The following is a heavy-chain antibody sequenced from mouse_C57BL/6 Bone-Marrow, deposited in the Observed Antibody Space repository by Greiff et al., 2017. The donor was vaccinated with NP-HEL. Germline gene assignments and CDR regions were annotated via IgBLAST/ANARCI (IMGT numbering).Heavy chain of an antibody. V-gene: IGHV2-9-1*01. CDR2: IWTGGGT. J-gene: IGHJ4*01. CDR3: ARSNSSHYYGSRGAMDY. CDR1: GFSLTSYA. D-gene: IGHD1-1*01. Sequence: VKLVESGPGLVAPSQCLSITCTVSGFSLTSYAISWVRQPPGKGLEWLGVIWTGGGTNYNSALKSRLSISKDNSKSQVFLKMNILQTDDTARYYCARSNSSHYYGSRGAMDYWGQGTSVTVSS.